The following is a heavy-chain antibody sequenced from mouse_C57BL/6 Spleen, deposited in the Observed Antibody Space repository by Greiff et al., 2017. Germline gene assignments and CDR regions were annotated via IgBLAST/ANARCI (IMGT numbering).Heavy chain of an antibody. J-gene: IGHJ3*01. CDR2: ISNGGGST. CDR3: ARHNRQLRSPFAY. V-gene: IGHV5-12*01. D-gene: IGHD3-2*02. CDR1: GFTFSDYY. Sequence: EVKVEESGGGLVQPGGSLKLSCAASGFTFSDYYMYWVRQTPEKRLEWVAYISNGGGSTYYPDTVKGRFTISRDNAKNTLYLQMSRLKSEDTAMYYCARHNRQLRSPFAYWGQGTLVTVSA.